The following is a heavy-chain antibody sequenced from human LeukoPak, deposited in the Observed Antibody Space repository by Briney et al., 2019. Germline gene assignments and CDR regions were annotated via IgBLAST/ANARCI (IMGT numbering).Heavy chain of an antibody. CDR3: AKVVQYTASTGTGLDY. V-gene: IGHV3-33*06. Sequence: GGSLRLSCVAPGFTFSNYGMHWVRQAPGKGLDWVAVIWYDGSYKYYADSVKGRFTIPREYPKNTLYLQMNSLRAEDTGIYYCAKVVQYTASTGTGLDYWGQGTLVTVSS. J-gene: IGHJ4*02. CDR1: GFTFSNYG. D-gene: IGHD6-13*01. CDR2: IWYDGSYK.